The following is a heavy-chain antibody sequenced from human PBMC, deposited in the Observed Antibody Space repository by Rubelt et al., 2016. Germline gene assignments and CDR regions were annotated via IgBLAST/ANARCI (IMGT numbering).Heavy chain of an antibody. J-gene: IGHJ4*02. D-gene: IGHD5-24*01. CDR2: VCYSGST. Sequence: QLQLQESGPGLVKPSETLSLTCTVSGDSISISTYFWGWIRQPPGKGLEWIANVCYSGSTNYNPSLKSRVTIAVDTSKNQLSLKLSLVTAADTAVYYCARGQGRDGYIHWGQGTLVTVSS. V-gene: IGHV4-39*07. CDR3: ARGQGRDGYIH. CDR1: GDSISISTYF.